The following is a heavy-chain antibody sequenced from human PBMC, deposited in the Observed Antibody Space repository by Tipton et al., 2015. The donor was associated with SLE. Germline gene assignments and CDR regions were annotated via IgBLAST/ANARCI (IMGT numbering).Heavy chain of an antibody. V-gene: IGHV4-59*01. CDR1: GESFNGYF. J-gene: IGHJ6*03. CDR3: ARGNDILTGLDYMDV. CDR2: IYYSGST. Sequence: GLVKPSQTLSLTCAVYGESFNGYFWTWIRQPPGKGLEWIGYIYYSGSTNYNPSLKSRVTISEDTSKNQFSLKLSSVTAADTAVYYCARGNDILTGLDYMDVWGKGTTVTVSS. D-gene: IGHD3-9*01.